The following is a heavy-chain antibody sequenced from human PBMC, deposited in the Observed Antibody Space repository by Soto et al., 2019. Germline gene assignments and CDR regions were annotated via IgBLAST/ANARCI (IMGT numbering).Heavy chain of an antibody. Sequence: SVNVSCKASGGRFSSYAISWVRRAPGQGLEWMGGIIPIFGTANYAQKYQGRVTITADESTSTAYMELSSRRSEDAAVYYCARSQARYCSGGSGYSPERKNWSDPWGQGTVVALTS. D-gene: IGHD2-15*01. CDR2: IIPIFGTA. J-gene: IGHJ5*02. CDR1: GGRFSSYA. CDR3: ARSQARYCSGGSGYSPERKNWSDP. V-gene: IGHV1-69*13.